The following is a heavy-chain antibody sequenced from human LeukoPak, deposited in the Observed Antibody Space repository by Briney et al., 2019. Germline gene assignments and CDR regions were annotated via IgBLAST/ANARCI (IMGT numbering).Heavy chain of an antibody. J-gene: IGHJ5*02. CDR3: AKDPFTSSSWYHHWFDP. Sequence: GGSLRLSCAASGFTFSSYAMSWVRQAPGKGLEWVSAISGSGGSTYYADSAKGRFTISRDNSKNTLHLQMNSLRAEDTAVYYCAKDPFTSSSWYHHWFDPWGQGTLVTVSS. D-gene: IGHD6-13*01. V-gene: IGHV3-23*01. CDR1: GFTFSSYA. CDR2: ISGSGGST.